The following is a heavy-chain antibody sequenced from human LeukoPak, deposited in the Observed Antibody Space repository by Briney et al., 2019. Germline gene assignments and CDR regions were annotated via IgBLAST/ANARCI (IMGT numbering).Heavy chain of an antibody. Sequence: SETLPLTCTVSGGSISSYYWSWTRQPPGKGLEWIGYIYYSGRTNYNPSLKSRLTISVDTSKNQFSLKLSSVTAADTAVYYCARGGSGSFDYWGQGTLVTVSS. CDR1: GGSISSYY. J-gene: IGHJ4*02. V-gene: IGHV4-59*01. CDR3: ARGGSGSFDY. CDR2: IYYSGRT. D-gene: IGHD3-10*01.